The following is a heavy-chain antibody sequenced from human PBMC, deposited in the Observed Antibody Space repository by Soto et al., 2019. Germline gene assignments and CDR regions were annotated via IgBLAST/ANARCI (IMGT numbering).Heavy chain of an antibody. Sequence: GGSLRLSCAASGFTFSSYSMNWVRQAPGKGLEWVSYISSSSSTIYYADSVKGRFTISRDNAKNSLYLQMNSLRAEDTAVYYCARDGVVVPAAMVGRGYYYYYMDVWGKGTTVTVSS. CDR3: ARDGVVVPAAMVGRGYYYYYMDV. CDR2: ISSSSSTI. D-gene: IGHD2-2*01. CDR1: GFTFSSYS. V-gene: IGHV3-48*01. J-gene: IGHJ6*03.